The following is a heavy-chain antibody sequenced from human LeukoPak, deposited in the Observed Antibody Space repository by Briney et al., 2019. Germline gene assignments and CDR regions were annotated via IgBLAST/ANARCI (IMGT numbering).Heavy chain of an antibody. J-gene: IGHJ4*02. Sequence: GASVKVSCKASGYTFTGYYMHWVRQAPGQGLEWMGRINPNSGGTNYAQKFQGRVTMTRDTSISTAYMELSRLRSDDTAVYYRARVLARCSGGSCYPGYWGQGTLVTVSS. D-gene: IGHD2-15*01. CDR3: ARVLARCSGGSCYPGY. CDR1: GYTFTGYY. V-gene: IGHV1-2*06. CDR2: INPNSGGT.